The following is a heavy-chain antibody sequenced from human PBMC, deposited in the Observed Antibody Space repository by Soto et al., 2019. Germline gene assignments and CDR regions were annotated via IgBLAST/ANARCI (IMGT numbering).Heavy chain of an antibody. D-gene: IGHD6-19*01. Sequence: SETLSLTCSVSGGSISSYFWSWIRQPPGKGLEWIGYVYYSGTTNYNPSLKSRVTISVDTSKNQFSLKLSSVTAADTAVYYCAADSSGYNWFDPWGQGTLVTVSS. J-gene: IGHJ5*02. CDR2: VYYSGTT. CDR1: GGSISSYF. V-gene: IGHV4-59*01. CDR3: AADSSGYNWFDP.